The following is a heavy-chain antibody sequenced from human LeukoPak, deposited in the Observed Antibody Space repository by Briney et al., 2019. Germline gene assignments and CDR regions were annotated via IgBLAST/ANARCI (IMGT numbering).Heavy chain of an antibody. V-gene: IGHV3-7*01. D-gene: IGHD3-3*01. J-gene: IGHJ6*03. CDR2: IKQDGSEK. Sequence: GGSLRLSCAASGFTFSSYWMSWVRQAPGKGLEWVANIKQDGSEKYYVDSVKGRFTISRDNAKNPLYLQMNSLRAEDTAVYYCARERTTIFGVVIHYYYYYYMDVWGKGTTVTVSS. CDR3: ARERTTIFGVVIHYYYYYYMDV. CDR1: GFTFSSYW.